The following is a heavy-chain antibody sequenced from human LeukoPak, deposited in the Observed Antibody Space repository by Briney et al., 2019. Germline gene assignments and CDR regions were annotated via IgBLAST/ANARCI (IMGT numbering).Heavy chain of an antibody. V-gene: IGHV3-23*01. Sequence: GGTLRLSCAASGFTFSSYGMSWVRQAPGKGLEWVSVISASGERTVYADSVKGQFTISRDNSKNTLFLQMNSLRVEDAAVYYCARGRSVAGTGYYFDNWGQGTLVTVSS. CDR1: GFTFSSYG. J-gene: IGHJ4*02. CDR3: ARGRSVAGTGYYFDN. CDR2: ISASGERT. D-gene: IGHD6-19*01.